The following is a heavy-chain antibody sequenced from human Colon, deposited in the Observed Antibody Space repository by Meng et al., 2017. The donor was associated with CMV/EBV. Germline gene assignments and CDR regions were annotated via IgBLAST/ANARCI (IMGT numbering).Heavy chain of an antibody. J-gene: IGHJ4*02. V-gene: IGHV1-18*01. CDR1: GYNFNKHG. D-gene: IGHD3-16*01. Sequence: ASVPVSCKTSGYNFNKHGINWVRQAPGQGLEWMGWINIWNGNIASAQKFQGRITLTTDASTSTAYMELRSLTADDTAVYYCAKDLFSPGGNSCFDSWGQGTVVTVSS. CDR2: INIWNGNI. CDR3: AKDLFSPGGNSCFDS.